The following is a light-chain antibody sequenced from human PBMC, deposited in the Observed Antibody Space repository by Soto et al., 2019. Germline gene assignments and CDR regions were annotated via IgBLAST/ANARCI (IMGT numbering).Light chain of an antibody. CDR3: KQRSNWPPT. CDR1: QSVNNY. J-gene: IGKJ1*01. V-gene: IGKV3-11*01. Sequence: EIVLTQSPATLSLSPGERATLSCRASQSVNNYLAWYQQKPGRAHRLLIYDASIRPTGIPARFSGSGSGTDFTLTIRYLEPEDFAVYYCKQRSNWPPTFGQGTKVDIK. CDR2: DAS.